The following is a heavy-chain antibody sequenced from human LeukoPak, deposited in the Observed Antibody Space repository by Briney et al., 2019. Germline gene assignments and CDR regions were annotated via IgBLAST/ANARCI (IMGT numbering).Heavy chain of an antibody. D-gene: IGHD4/OR15-4a*01. J-gene: IGHJ4*01. V-gene: IGHV3-48*01. CDR3: ARAVGRGAYYFDY. CDR1: GFSFSSYG. CDR2: ISSGSPTI. Sequence: GGSLRLSCAASGFSFSSYGMNWVRQAPGKGLEWVSYISSGSPTIYYADSVKGRFTISRDNAKNSLYLQMNSLRAEDTAVYYCARAVGRGAYYFDYWGRGTLVTVSS.